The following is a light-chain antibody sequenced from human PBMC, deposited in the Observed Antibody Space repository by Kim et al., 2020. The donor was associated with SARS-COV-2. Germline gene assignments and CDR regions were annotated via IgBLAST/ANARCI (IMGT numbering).Light chain of an antibody. Sequence: SITMSYTGTSSDVGNSNLVSWYQQFPGKAPHLLIYEVNKRPSGVSSRFSGSKSGNTASLTIFGLQADDEADYYCCSYAGTTTFDLFGTGTKVTVL. V-gene: IGLV2-23*02. CDR1: SSDVGNSNL. CDR2: EVN. J-gene: IGLJ1*01. CDR3: CSYAGTTTFDL.